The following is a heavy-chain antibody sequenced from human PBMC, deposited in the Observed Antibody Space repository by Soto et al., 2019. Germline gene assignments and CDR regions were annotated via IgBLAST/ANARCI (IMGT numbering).Heavy chain of an antibody. CDR3: ARRSSSWYFDY. D-gene: IGHD6-13*01. CDR1: GFTFSSYA. V-gene: IGHV3-23*01. CDR2: ISGSGDST. Sequence: EVQLLESGGGLVQPGGSLRLSCAASGFTFSSYAMNWVRQAPGKGLEWVSVISGSGDSTYYADSVKGRFTISRDNXXXTLYLQMNSLRAEDTAIYYCARRSSSWYFDYWGQGTLVTVSS. J-gene: IGHJ4*02.